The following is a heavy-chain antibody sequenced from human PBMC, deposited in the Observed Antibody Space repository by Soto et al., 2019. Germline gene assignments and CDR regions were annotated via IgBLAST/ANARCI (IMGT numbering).Heavy chain of an antibody. CDR1: GFTFSSYG. V-gene: IGHV3-30*18. CDR3: AKDGQEYFDHPPFFDY. J-gene: IGHJ4*02. CDR2: ISYDGSNK. D-gene: IGHD3-9*01. Sequence: GGSLRLSCAASGFTFSSYGMHWVRQAPGKGLEWVAVISYDGSNKYYADSVKGRFTISRDNSKNTLYLQMDSLRAEDTAVYYCAKDGQEYFDHPPFFDYWGQRTLVTVSS.